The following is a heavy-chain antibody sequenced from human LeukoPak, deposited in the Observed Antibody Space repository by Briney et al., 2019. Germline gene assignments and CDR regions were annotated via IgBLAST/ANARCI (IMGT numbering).Heavy chain of an antibody. J-gene: IGHJ4*02. CDR2: IGTAGYT. D-gene: IGHD6-19*01. V-gene: IGHV3-13*01. Sequence: GGSLRLSCAASGFTFSLYDTHWVRQSTGEGLEWVSVIGTAGYTSYLGSVKGRFAISRENARNSVYLQMDSLRAGDTAVYYCARGRGWYFDYWGQGTLVTVSS. CDR1: GFTFSLYD. CDR3: ARGRGWYFDY.